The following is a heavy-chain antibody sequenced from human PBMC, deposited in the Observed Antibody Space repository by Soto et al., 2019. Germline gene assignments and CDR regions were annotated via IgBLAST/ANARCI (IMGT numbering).Heavy chain of an antibody. CDR1: GGSISSGGYY. V-gene: IGHV4-31*03. D-gene: IGHD3-22*01. J-gene: IGHJ5*02. CDR2: IYYSGST. CDR3: ARERGGYYDSTEYNWFDP. Sequence: QVQLQESGPGLVKPSQTLSLTCTVSGGSISSGGYYWSWIRQHPGKGLEWIGYIYYSGSTYYNPSLKSRVTISVDTSKNQFSLKLSSVTAADMAVYYCARERGGYYDSTEYNWFDPWGQGTLVTVSS.